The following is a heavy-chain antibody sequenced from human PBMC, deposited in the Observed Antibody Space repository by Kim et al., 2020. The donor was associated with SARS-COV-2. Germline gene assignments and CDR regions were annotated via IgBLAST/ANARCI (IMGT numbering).Heavy chain of an antibody. J-gene: IGHJ4*02. CDR3: ARPSRAAYFDY. CDR2: T. D-gene: IGHD6-25*01. V-gene: IGHV5-51*01. Sequence: TRYSPSFQGQVTISAAKSISTAYLQWSSLKASDTAMYYCARPSRAAYFDYWGQGTLVTVSS.